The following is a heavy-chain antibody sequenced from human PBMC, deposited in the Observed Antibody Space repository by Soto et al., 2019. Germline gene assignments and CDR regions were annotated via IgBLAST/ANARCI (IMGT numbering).Heavy chain of an antibody. V-gene: IGHV1-69*13. CDR3: ARLSGSYHTDYYYGMDV. J-gene: IGHJ6*02. D-gene: IGHD1-26*01. Sequence: ASVKVSCKASGGTFSSYAISWVRQAPGQGLEWMGGIIPIFGTANYAQKFQGRVTITADESTSTAYMELSSLRSEDTAVYYCARLSGSYHTDYYYGMDVWGQGTTVTVSS. CDR2: IIPIFGTA. CDR1: GGTFSSYA.